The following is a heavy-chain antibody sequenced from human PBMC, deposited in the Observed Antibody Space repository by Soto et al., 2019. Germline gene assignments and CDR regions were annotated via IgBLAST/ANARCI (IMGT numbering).Heavy chain of an antibody. J-gene: IGHJ6*02. CDR2: IKSKTDGGTT. Sequence: PGGSLRLSCAASGFTFSNAWMSWVRQAPGKGLEWVGRIKSKTDGGTTDYAAPVKGRFTISRDDSKNTLYLQMNSLKTEDTAVYYCTTRGSMVLEPILMWMNSYAMDVWGQGTKVTVSS. CDR3: TTRGSMVLEPILMWMNSYAMDV. V-gene: IGHV3-15*01. CDR1: GFTFSNAW. D-gene: IGHD3-10*01.